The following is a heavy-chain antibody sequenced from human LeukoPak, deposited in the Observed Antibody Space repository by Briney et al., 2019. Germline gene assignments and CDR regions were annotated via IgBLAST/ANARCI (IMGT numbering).Heavy chain of an antibody. D-gene: IGHD6-13*01. Sequence: SETLSLTCTVSGGSISGYYWSWIRQPPGKGLEWLAYIYYSGSTNYNPSLKSRVTISVDTSKNQFSLKLSSVTAAGTAVYYCARMTKPAAVVYHYMDVWGKGTTVTVSS. CDR3: ARMTKPAAVVYHYMDV. CDR2: IYYSGST. CDR1: GGSISGYY. V-gene: IGHV4-59*01. J-gene: IGHJ6*03.